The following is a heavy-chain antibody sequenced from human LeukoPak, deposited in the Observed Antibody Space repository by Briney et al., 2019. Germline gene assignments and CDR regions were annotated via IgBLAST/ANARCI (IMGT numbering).Heavy chain of an antibody. D-gene: IGHD4-17*01. J-gene: IGHJ4*02. CDR2: ISYDGSNK. V-gene: IGHV3-30*03. CDR3: APGGDYTFFDY. Sequence: PGGSLRLSCAASGFTFSSYGMHWVRQAPGKGLDWVAIISYDGSNKYYADSVKGRFTISRDNSKNTLYPQMNSLRAEDTAVYYCAPGGDYTFFDYWGQGTLVTVSS. CDR1: GFTFSSYG.